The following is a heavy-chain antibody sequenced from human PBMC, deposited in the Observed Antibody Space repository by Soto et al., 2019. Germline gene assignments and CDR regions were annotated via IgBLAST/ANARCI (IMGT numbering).Heavy chain of an antibody. CDR1: GFTFSSYG. CDR3: ARGYCISTSCPNDYYYYGRDV. CDR2: IWYDGSNK. J-gene: IGHJ6*01. Sequence: QVQLVESGGGVVQPGRSLRLSCAASGFTFSSYGMHWVRQAPGKGLERVAVIWYDGSNKYYADSVKGRFTISRDNSKNTLYLPMNSLRADDTAVYYCARGYCISTSCPNDYYYYGRDVWGQGTTVTVSS. V-gene: IGHV3-33*01. D-gene: IGHD2-2*01.